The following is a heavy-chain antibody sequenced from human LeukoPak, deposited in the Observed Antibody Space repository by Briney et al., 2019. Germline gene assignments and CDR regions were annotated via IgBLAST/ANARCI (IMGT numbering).Heavy chain of an antibody. J-gene: IGHJ4*02. CDR1: GGSISSSSYY. Sequence: SETLSLTCTVSGGSISSSSYYWGWIRQPPGKGLEWIGYIYYSGSTNYNPSLKSRVTISVDTSKNQFSLKLRSVTAADTAVYYCARGTDIGMIGTTFFHWGQGTLVTVSS. D-gene: IGHD1-20*01. CDR2: IYYSGST. V-gene: IGHV4-61*05. CDR3: ARGTDIGMIGTTFFH.